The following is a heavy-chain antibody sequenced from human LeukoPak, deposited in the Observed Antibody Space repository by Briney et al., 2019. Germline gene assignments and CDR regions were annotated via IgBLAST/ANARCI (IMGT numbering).Heavy chain of an antibody. J-gene: IGHJ4*02. Sequence: PSETLSLTCAVYGGSFSGYYWSWIRQPPGKGLEWIGEINHSGSTNYNPSLKSRVTISVDTSKNQFSLKLSSVTAADTAVYYCARGRYYGSGSYSYYFDYWGQGTLVTVSS. D-gene: IGHD3-10*01. CDR2: INHSGST. CDR3: ARGRYYGSGSYSYYFDY. CDR1: GGSFSGYY. V-gene: IGHV4-34*01.